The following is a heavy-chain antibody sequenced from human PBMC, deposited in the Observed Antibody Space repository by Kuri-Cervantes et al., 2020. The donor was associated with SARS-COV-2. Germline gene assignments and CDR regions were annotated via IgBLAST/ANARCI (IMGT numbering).Heavy chain of an antibody. D-gene: IGHD6-19*01. CDR3: ARGLGGYSSPTNWFDP. CDR1: GGSINGHY. J-gene: IGHJ5*02. CDR2: LNHDGST. Sequence: GSLRLSCAVIGGSINGHYWSWIRQPPGKGLEWIGELNHDGSTNYNPSLKSRITISGDASKNQFSLKVTSVTAADTAVYYCARGLGGYSSPTNWFDPWGQGTLVTVSS. V-gene: IGHV4-34*01.